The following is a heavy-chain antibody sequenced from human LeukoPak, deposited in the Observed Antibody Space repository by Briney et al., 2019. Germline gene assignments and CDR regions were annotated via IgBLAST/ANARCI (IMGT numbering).Heavy chain of an antibody. D-gene: IGHD3-22*01. Sequence: ASVNVSCKTSGYTFTGYYMHWVRQAPGQGLEWMGWINPNSGGTNYAQKFQDRVTMTGDTSTSTAYMELSRLTSDDTAVYYCARAPMIVVVFPPRLDYWGQGTLVTVSS. CDR2: INPNSGGT. CDR1: GYTFTGYY. J-gene: IGHJ4*02. V-gene: IGHV1-2*02. CDR3: ARAPMIVVVFPPRLDY.